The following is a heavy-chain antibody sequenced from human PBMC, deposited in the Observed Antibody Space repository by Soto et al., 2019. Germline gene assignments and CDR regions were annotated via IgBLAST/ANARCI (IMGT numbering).Heavy chain of an antibody. Sequence: ASVKVSCKASGYTFNKYDITWVRQAPGQGLEWLGLISPNSGRPSYAQKFEGRVTMTTDTSTTTAYLELRSLRSDDTAVYYCVRQYYDFWTDYPDFDYWGQGTLVTVS. CDR3: VRQYYDFWTDYPDFDY. J-gene: IGHJ4*02. CDR1: GYTFNKYD. D-gene: IGHD3-3*01. V-gene: IGHV1-18*04. CDR2: ISPNSGRP.